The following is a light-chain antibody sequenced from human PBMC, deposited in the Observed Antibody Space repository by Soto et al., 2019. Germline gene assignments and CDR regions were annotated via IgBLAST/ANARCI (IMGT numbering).Light chain of an antibody. Sequence: EIVLTQSPGTLSLSPGERATLSCRASQSVSSSYLAWYQQKPGQAPRLLIYGASSRATGIPDRFSGSGSVTDFTLTISRLEPEDFAVYYCQQYGSSPPITCGQRTRLEIK. V-gene: IGKV3-20*01. CDR1: QSVSSSY. CDR3: QQYGSSPPIT. CDR2: GAS. J-gene: IGKJ5*01.